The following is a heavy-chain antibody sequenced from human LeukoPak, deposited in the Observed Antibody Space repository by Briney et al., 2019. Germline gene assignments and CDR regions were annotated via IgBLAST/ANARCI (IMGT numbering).Heavy chain of an antibody. CDR2: INPNSGGT. V-gene: IGHV1-2*02. CDR3: ATGYSSSWSGWFDP. CDR1: GYTFTGYY. Sequence: ASVKVPCKASGYTFTGYYMHWVRQAPGQGLEWMGWINPNSGGTNYAQKFQGRVTMTRDTSISTAYMELSRLRSDDTAVYYCATGYSSSWSGWFDPWGQGTLVTVSS. D-gene: IGHD6-13*01. J-gene: IGHJ5*02.